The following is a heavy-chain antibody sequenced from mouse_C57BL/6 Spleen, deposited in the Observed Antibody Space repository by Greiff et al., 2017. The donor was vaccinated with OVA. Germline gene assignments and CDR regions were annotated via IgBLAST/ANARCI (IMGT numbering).Heavy chain of an antibody. CDR3: ARHLLTGTFYFDY. V-gene: IGHV5-9*01. CDR1: GFTFSSYT. Sequence: EVKLVESGGGLVKPGGSLKLSCAASGFTFSSYTMAWVRQTPEKRLEWVATISGGGGNTYYPDSVKGRFTISRDNAKNTLYLQMSSLRSEDTALYYCARHLLTGTFYFDYWGQGTTLTVSS. D-gene: IGHD4-1*01. J-gene: IGHJ2*01. CDR2: ISGGGGNT.